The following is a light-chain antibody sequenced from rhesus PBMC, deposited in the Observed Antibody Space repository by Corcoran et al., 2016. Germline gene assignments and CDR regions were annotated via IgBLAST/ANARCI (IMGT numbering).Light chain of an antibody. CDR3: QQYATTPYS. CDR1: QTISSW. V-gene: IGKV1-22*01. CDR2: RTA. J-gene: IGKJ2*01. Sequence: DIQMTQSPASLSASVGDTVTITCRASQTISSWLAWYQQKQGNDPKLRISRTAALQGGVPSRFSGSGSGTDFTLTISSLQPADFASYYCQQYATTPYSFGQGTKVDIK.